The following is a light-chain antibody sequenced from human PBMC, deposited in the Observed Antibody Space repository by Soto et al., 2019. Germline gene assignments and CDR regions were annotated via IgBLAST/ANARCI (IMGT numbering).Light chain of an antibody. J-gene: IGKJ1*01. CDR1: QSVSSTY. CDR3: LQYGSSPQGT. CDR2: DAS. V-gene: IGKV3-20*01. Sequence: ELVLTQSPGTLSLSPGERATLSCRASQSVSSTYLAWYQQKPGQAPRLLIYDASSRATGIPDRFSGSGSGTDFTLTISGLEPKDFAVYYCLQYGSSPQGTFGQGTKVEIK.